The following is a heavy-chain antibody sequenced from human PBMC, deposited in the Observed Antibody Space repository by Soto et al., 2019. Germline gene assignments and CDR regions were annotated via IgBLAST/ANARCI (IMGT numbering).Heavy chain of an antibody. CDR1: GFTFSSYA. V-gene: IGHV3-23*01. CDR3: ALRKTGSYFDY. D-gene: IGHD1-26*01. Sequence: GGSLRLSXAASGFTFSSYAMSWVRQAPGKGLEWVSAIGASGAGTYYADSVKGRLTISRDNSKNTLHLQMNSLRAEDTAVYYCALRKTGSYFDYWGQGTLVTVSS. CDR2: IGASGAGT. J-gene: IGHJ4*02.